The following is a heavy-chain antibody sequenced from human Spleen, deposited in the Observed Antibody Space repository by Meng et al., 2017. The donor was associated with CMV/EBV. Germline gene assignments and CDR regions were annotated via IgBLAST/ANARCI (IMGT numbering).Heavy chain of an antibody. J-gene: IGHJ6*02. CDR1: DGFLASYY. CDR3: AREMYSNSPRFYYGMDV. D-gene: IGHD6-13*01. Sequence: GSLRLSCTVSDGFLASYYWSWIRQPSGKGLEWLGYIYYNGRTSYNPSLKSRVTISVDTSKNQFSLNLNSVTAADTAVYYCAREMYSNSPRFYYGMDVWGQGTTVTVSS. V-gene: IGHV4-59*01. CDR2: IYYNGRT.